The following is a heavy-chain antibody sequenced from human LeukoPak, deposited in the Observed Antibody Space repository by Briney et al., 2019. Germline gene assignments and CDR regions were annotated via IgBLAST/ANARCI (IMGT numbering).Heavy chain of an antibody. CDR1: GFTFSDHY. Sequence: GGSLRLSCAASGFTFSDHYMDWVRQAPGKGLEWVGRTRNKANSYTTEYAASVKGRFTISRDNAKNSLYLQMNSLRAEDTAVYYCARDLWGRKGPQAFDIWGQGTMVTVSS. J-gene: IGHJ3*02. V-gene: IGHV3-72*01. CDR2: TRNKANSYTT. CDR3: ARDLWGRKGPQAFDI. D-gene: IGHD2-21*01.